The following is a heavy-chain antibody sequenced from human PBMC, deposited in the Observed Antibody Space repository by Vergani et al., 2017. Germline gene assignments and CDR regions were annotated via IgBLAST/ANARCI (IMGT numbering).Heavy chain of an antibody. V-gene: IGHV3-15*01. CDR2: IKSKTDGGTT. CDR3: ARSSGYYSYYFDF. J-gene: IGHJ4*02. CDR1: GFSFGDYA. D-gene: IGHD3-22*01. Sequence: EVQLVESGGGLVPPGRSLRLSCAASGFSFGDYAMTWVRQAPGKGLEWVGRIKSKTDGGTTYYAAPVKGKFTISRDDSKNTLYLQMNSLKTEDTAVYYCARSSGYYSYYFDFWGQGTLVTVSS.